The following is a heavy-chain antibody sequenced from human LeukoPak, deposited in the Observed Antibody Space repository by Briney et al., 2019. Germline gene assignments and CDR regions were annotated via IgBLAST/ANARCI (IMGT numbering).Heavy chain of an antibody. Sequence: SETLSLTCTVSGGSISSSNYFWGWIRQPPGKGLEWIVSIYYSGSTSYNSSLKSRVTISVDTSKNQFSLNLSSVTAADTAVYYCARPESGGFDYWGQGTLVTVSS. CDR3: ARPESGGFDY. J-gene: IGHJ4*02. CDR1: GGSISSSNYF. V-gene: IGHV4-39*01. D-gene: IGHD3-16*01. CDR2: IYYSGST.